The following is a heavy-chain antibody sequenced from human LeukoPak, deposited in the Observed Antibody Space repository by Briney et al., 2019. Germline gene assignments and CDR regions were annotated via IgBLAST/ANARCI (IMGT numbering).Heavy chain of an antibody. CDR2: MNPNSGNT. D-gene: IGHD3-16*01. V-gene: IGHV1-8*01. CDR3: ARGYLNSGEENWFDP. Sequence: ASVKVSCKASGYTFTSYDINWVRQATGQGLEWIAWMNPNSGNTGYAQKFQGRVTMTRNTSISTAYMELSSLRSEDTAVYYCARGYLNSGEENWFDPWGQGTLVTVPS. J-gene: IGHJ5*02. CDR1: GYTFTSYD.